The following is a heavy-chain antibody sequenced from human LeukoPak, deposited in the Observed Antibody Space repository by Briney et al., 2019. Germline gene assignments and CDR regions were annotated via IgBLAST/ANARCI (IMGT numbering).Heavy chain of an antibody. Sequence: PSETLSLTCAVYGGSFSGYYWSWIRQPPGKGLEWIGEINHSGSTNYNPSLKSRVTISVDTSKNQFSLKLSSVTAADTAVYYCARREEVAAGFDAFDIWGQGTMVTVSS. J-gene: IGHJ3*02. V-gene: IGHV4-34*01. CDR3: ARREEVAAGFDAFDI. D-gene: IGHD6-13*01. CDR2: INHSGST. CDR1: GGSFSGYY.